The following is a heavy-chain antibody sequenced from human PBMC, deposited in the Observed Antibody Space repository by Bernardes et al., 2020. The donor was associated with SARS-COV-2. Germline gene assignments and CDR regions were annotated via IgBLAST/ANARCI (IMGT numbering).Heavy chain of an antibody. CDR1: GFNVTDNY. CDR2: VYSGGST. V-gene: IGHV3-66*01. J-gene: IGHJ3*01. D-gene: IGHD3-9*01. CDR3: AREEGTDWYTVAGFDL. Sequence: GGSLRLSCAVSGFNVTDNYMNWVRQAPGKGLEWVAVVYSGGSTHHADSIQGRFTISRDNSKNTVFLHLTSLRDDDTAVYYCAREEGTDWYTVAGFDLWGQGTMVSVSS.